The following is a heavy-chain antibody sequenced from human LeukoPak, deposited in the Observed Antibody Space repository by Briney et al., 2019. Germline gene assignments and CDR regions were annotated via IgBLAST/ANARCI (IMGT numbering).Heavy chain of an antibody. J-gene: IGHJ5*02. D-gene: IGHD2-15*01. V-gene: IGHV4-30-4*01. CDR3: ARRGYCSGGSCYAGLNWFDP. CDR2: IYYSGST. CDR1: GGSISSGDHY. Sequence: PSETLSLTCTVSGGSISSGDHYWNWIRQPPGKGLEWIGHIYYSGSTYYNPSLKSRVTISVDTSKNQFSLKLSSVSAADTAVYYCARRGYCSGGSCYAGLNWFDPWGQGTLVTVSS.